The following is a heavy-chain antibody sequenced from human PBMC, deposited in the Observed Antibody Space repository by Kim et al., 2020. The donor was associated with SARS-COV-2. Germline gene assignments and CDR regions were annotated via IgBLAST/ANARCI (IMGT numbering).Heavy chain of an antibody. CDR2: IDPNSGVT. D-gene: IGHD3-3*01. Sequence: ASVKVSCKASGYTFTDYYMHWVRLAPGQGLEWMGRIDPNSGVTTYAQKFQGRVTMTRDTSITTVYMELSGLTPDDTAVYYCARNLNLLPAISKWFDPWGQGTLVTVSA. CDR3: ARNLNLLPAISKWFDP. V-gene: IGHV1-2*06. J-gene: IGHJ5*02. CDR1: GYTFTDYY.